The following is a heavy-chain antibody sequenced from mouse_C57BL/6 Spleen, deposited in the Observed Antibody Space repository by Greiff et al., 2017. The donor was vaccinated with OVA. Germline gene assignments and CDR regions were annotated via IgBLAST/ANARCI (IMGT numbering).Heavy chain of an antibody. CDR1: GFSLTSYG. J-gene: IGHJ1*03. D-gene: IGHD1-1*01. V-gene: IGHV2-2*01. Sequence: QVHVKQSGPGLVQPSQSLSITCTVSGFSLTSYGVHWVRQSPGKGLEWLGVIWSGGSTDYNAAFISRLSISKDNSKSQVFFKMNSLQADDTAIYYCARNYYGSRRSDWYFDVWGTGTTVTVSS. CDR2: IWSGGST. CDR3: ARNYYGSRRSDWYFDV.